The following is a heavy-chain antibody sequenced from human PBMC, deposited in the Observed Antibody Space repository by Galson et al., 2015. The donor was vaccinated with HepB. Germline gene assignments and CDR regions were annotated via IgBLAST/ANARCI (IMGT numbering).Heavy chain of an antibody. D-gene: IGHD3-10*01. J-gene: IGHJ6*03. CDR2: INPNSGGT. Sequence: SCKAPGYTFTGYYMHWVRQAPGQGLEWMGWINPNSGGTNYAQKFQGRVTMTRDTSISTAYMELSRLRSDDTAVYYCARVAVVGTYYYGSGSPRPYYYYYYMDVWGKGTTVTVSS. CDR1: GYTFTGYY. CDR3: ARVAVVGTYYYGSGSPRPYYYYYYMDV. V-gene: IGHV1-2*02.